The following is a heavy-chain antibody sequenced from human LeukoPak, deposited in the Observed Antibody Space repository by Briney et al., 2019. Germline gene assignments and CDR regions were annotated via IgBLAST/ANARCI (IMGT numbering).Heavy chain of an antibody. J-gene: IGHJ6*03. CDR1: GFTFSSYW. Sequence: PGGSLRLSCAASGFTFSSYWMSWVRQAPGKGLEWVANINQDGSGEYYVDSVKGRFTISRGNSKNTLYLQMNSLRAEDTAVYYCARDSSGYQEYYMDVWGKGTTVTVSS. D-gene: IGHD3-22*01. V-gene: IGHV3-7*01. CDR3: ARDSSGYQEYYMDV. CDR2: INQDGSGE.